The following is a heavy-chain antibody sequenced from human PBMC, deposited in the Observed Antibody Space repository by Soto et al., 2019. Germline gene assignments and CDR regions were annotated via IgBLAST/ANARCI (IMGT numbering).Heavy chain of an antibody. V-gene: IGHV1-3*05. CDR2: INAGNGNT. J-gene: IGHJ4*02. CDR3: ARSAVSPFGGLIGPFDY. CDR1: GYTFTDYA. Sequence: QVQLVQSGAEEKTPGASVKVSCKASGYTFTDYAIHWVRQAPGQRLEWMGWINAGNGNTKSSQKFQGRVTITRDTSASTAYMELSSLRSEDTAVYYCARSAVSPFGGLIGPFDYWGQGNLGTVSS. D-gene: IGHD3-16*02.